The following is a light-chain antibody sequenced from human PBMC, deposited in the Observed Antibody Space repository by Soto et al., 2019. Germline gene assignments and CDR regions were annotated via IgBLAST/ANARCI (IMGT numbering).Light chain of an antibody. CDR3: MQGKYWPPIT. Sequence: DVFMIDGELPLPVTLVHLASIACRSRRXXXXXXXXXXXXXYSDGNSYLSWFQQRPGQSPRRLIYRASNRDSGVPDRFSGSGSGTDFTLKISRVEVEDVGVYYCMQGKYWPPITFGQGTLLEI. CDR1: RXXXXXXXXXXXXXYSDGNSY. CDR2: RAS. V-gene: IGKV2-30*01. J-gene: IGKJ5*01.